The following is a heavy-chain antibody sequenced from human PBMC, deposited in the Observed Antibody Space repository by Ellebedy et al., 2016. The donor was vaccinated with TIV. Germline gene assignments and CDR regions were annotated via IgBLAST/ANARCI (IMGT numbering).Heavy chain of an antibody. V-gene: IGHV3-30*07. D-gene: IGHD1-14*01. Sequence: PGGSLRLSCAASGFTITSYAMHWVRQGPVKGLEWVSIVSYDGSNKKYADSVKGRFTISRDTSKNTLFLQMNSLRAEDTAVYYCARQFPRIAGGYAFGIWGQGTLVTVSS. CDR3: ARQFPRIAGGYAFGI. J-gene: IGHJ3*02. CDR1: GFTITSYA. CDR2: VSYDGSNK.